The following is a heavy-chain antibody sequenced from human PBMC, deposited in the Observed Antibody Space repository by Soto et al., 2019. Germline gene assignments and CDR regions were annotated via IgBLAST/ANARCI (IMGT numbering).Heavy chain of an antibody. CDR2: IYYSGST. CDR3: ARDSPRYDYVWGSYNY. CDR1: GGSVSSGSYY. J-gene: IGHJ4*02. D-gene: IGHD3-16*01. Sequence: PSETLSLTCTVSGGSVSSGSYYWSWIRQPPGKGLEWIGYIYYSGSTNYNPSLKSRVTISVDTSKNQFSLKLSSVTAADTAVYYCARDSPRYDYVWGSYNYRGQGTLVTVSS. V-gene: IGHV4-61*01.